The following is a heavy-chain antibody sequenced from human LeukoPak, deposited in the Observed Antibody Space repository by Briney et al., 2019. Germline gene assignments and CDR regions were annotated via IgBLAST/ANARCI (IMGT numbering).Heavy chain of an antibody. D-gene: IGHD3-22*01. CDR1: GGTFSSYA. J-gene: IGHJ4*02. CDR3: ARTALRGNYDSSGYYYGNIDY. V-gene: IGHV1-69*05. Sequence: ASVKVSCKASGGTFSSYAISWVRQAPGQGLEWMGGIIPIFGTANYAQKFQGRVTITTDESMSTAYMELSSLRSKDTAVYYCARTALRGNYDSSGYYYGNIDYWGQGTLVTVSS. CDR2: IIPIFGTA.